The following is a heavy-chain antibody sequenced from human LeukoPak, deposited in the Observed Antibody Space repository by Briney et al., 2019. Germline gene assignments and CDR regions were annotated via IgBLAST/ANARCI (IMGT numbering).Heavy chain of an antibody. D-gene: IGHD3-10*01. Sequence: SETLSLTCSVSGGSISSSSYYWGWIRQPPGKGLEWIGSIYYSGSTYYNPSLKSRFIISVDTSKNQFSLKLSSVTAADTAVYYCARDGRVRGVTYNWFDPWGQGTLVTVSS. V-gene: IGHV4-39*07. CDR3: ARDGRVRGVTYNWFDP. CDR1: GGSISSSSYY. CDR2: IYYSGST. J-gene: IGHJ5*02.